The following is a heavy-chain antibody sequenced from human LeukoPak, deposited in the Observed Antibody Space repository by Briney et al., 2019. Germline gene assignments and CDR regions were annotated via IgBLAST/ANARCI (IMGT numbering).Heavy chain of an antibody. V-gene: IGHV3-23*01. CDR3: AKDRITIFGVVMDQ. Sequence: PGGSLRPSCAASGFTFSRYAMTWVRQTPGKGPEWVSSISGPGDHTYYADSVKGRFTISRDNSENALYLQMNSLRADDTAVYYCAKDRITIFGVVMDQWGQGTLVTVSS. CDR2: ISGPGDHT. J-gene: IGHJ4*02. D-gene: IGHD3-3*01. CDR1: GFTFSRYA.